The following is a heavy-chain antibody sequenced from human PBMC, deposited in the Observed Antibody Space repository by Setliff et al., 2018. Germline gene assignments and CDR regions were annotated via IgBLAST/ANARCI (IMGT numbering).Heavy chain of an antibody. CDR2: INAGNGNT. CDR1: GYIFTYYA. D-gene: IGHD3-22*01. Sequence: ASVKVSCKASGYIFTYYAIHWVRQAPRQRLEWMGWINAGNGNTKYSQKFQGRVTITRDTSASTAYMELSSLTSEDTAVYYCARRPHDSSGYFNYWGQGTLVTVSS. V-gene: IGHV1-3*01. J-gene: IGHJ4*02. CDR3: ARRPHDSSGYFNY.